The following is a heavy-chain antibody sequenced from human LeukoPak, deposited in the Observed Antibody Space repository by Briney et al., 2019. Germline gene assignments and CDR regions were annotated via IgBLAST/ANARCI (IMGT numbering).Heavy chain of an antibody. CDR1: GFPFSSYS. CDR3: ARPTTVTTISADAFDI. CDR2: ISSSSSTI. D-gene: IGHD4-17*01. Sequence: GGSLRLSCAASGFPFSSYSMNWVRQAPGKGLEWVSYISSSSSTIYYADSVKGRFTISRDNAQNSLYLQMNSLRAEDSSVYYCARPTTVTTISADAFDIWGQGTMVTVSS. J-gene: IGHJ3*02. V-gene: IGHV3-48*04.